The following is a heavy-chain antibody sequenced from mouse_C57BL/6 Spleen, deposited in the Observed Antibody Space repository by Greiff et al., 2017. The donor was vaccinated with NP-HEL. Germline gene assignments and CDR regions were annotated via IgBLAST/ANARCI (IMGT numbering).Heavy chain of an antibody. CDR1: GFNIKDYY. CDR3: TTVYGSRDFDY. V-gene: IGHV14-1*01. J-gene: IGHJ2*01. Sequence: EVQLQQSGAELVRPGASVKLSCTASGFNIKDYYMHWVKQRPEQGLEWIGRIDPEDGDTEYAPKFQGKATMTADTSSNTAYLQLSSRTSEDTAVYYCTTVYGSRDFDYWGQGTTLTVSS. CDR2: IDPEDGDT. D-gene: IGHD1-1*01.